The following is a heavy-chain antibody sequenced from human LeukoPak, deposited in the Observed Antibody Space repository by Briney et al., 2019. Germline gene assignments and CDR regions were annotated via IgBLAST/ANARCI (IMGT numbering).Heavy chain of an antibody. CDR2: IGRDRSVN. CDR3: ARDLDYYATDQ. D-gene: IGHD3/OR15-3a*01. CDR1: RFPPSDYW. J-gene: IGHJ5*02. Sequence: GGSLRLSRAAPRFPPSDYWMSWVRQAPGKGLEWVANIGRDRSVNKYVDSVKGRFTVSRDNAKNSLYLHMNILRADDTAVYYCARDLDYYATDQWGQGTLVTVSS. V-gene: IGHV3-7*01.